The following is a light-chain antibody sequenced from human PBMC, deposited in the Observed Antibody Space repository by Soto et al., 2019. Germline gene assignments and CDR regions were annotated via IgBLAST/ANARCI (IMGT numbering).Light chain of an antibody. Sequence: EIVLTQSPATLSLSPWERATLSCRASQSVSSYLAWYQQKPGQAPRLLIYDASNRATGIPARFSGSGSGTDFTLTISSLEPEDFVVYYCQQRSNWPLTLGGGTKVDIK. J-gene: IGKJ4*01. CDR2: DAS. CDR1: QSVSSY. V-gene: IGKV3-11*01. CDR3: QQRSNWPLT.